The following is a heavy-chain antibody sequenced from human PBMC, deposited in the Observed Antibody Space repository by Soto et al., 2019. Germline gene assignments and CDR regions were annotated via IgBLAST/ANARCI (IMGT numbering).Heavy chain of an antibody. Sequence: GGSLRLSCAASGFTFSDHYMDWVRQAPGKGLEWVGRTRNKANSYTTEYAASVKGRFTISRDDSKNSLYLQMNSLKTEDTAVYYCARGDYYDSYYFDYWGQGTLVTSPQ. J-gene: IGHJ4*02. CDR2: TRNKANSYTT. CDR3: ARGDYYDSYYFDY. D-gene: IGHD3-22*01. CDR1: GFTFSDHY. V-gene: IGHV3-72*01.